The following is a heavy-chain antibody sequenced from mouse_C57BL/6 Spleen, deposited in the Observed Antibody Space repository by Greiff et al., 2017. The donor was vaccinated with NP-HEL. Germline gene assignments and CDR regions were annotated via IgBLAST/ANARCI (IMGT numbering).Heavy chain of an antibody. J-gene: IGHJ2*01. Sequence: VQLQQSGAELVKPGASVKLSCKASGYTFTSYWMQWVKQRPGQGLEWIGEIDPSDSFTNYNQKFKGKATLTVDTSSSTAYMQLGGLTSEYSAVYYCAPQDSSDYLGCWGQGTTLTVSS. D-gene: IGHD3-2*02. CDR1: GYTFTSYW. V-gene: IGHV1-50*01. CDR3: APQDSSDYLGC. CDR2: IDPSDSFT.